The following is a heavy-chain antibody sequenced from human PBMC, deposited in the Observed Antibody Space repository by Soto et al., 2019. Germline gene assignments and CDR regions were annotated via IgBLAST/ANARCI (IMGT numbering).Heavy chain of an antibody. Sequence: QVHLVQSGAEMRKPGASVRLSCKASKYTFTSHAITWVRQAPGQGLEWVGWISTFNGNTKSAQNLQGRVTMTTDTSTGTAYMDLRALRSDDTAIYYCARMISSAADRWGQGALVTVSS. V-gene: IGHV1-18*04. D-gene: IGHD6-25*01. J-gene: IGHJ5*02. CDR2: ISTFNGNT. CDR1: KYTFTSHA. CDR3: ARMISSAADR.